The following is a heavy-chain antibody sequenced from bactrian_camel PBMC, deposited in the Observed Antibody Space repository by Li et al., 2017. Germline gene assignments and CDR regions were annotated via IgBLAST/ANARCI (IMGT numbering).Heavy chain of an antibody. Sequence: HVQLVESGGRSVQAGESLTLSCLESGFVGSLYCMGWFRQAPGKEREGVANIAGDGATYYRDSVKGRFTISIDSAKNTLYLQMNNLNTEDTAMYYCAALDQKAVYCSDGPCSRPGRQADFGYWGQGTQVTVS. D-gene: IGHD1*01. CDR2: IAGDGAT. CDR3: AALDQKAVYCSDGPCSRPGRQADFGY. V-gene: IGHV3S53*01. CDR1: GFVGSLYC. J-gene: IGHJ6*01.